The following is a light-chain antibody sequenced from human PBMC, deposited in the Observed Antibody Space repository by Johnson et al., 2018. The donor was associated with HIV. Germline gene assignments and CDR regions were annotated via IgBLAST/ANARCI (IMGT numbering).Light chain of an antibody. J-gene: IGLJ1*01. Sequence: QAVLTQPPSVSAAPGQKVTISCSGSSSNIGNNYVSWYQQLPGTAPKLLIYENNKRPSGIPDRFSGSKSGTSATLGITGLQTGDEADYCCGTWESSLSAVFGTGTKVTVL. CDR2: ENN. CDR3: GTWESSLSAV. V-gene: IGLV1-51*02. CDR1: SSNIGNNY.